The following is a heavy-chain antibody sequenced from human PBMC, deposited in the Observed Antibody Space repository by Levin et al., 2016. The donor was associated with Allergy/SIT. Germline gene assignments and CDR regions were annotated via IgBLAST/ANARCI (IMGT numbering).Heavy chain of an antibody. CDR1: GGSISSSSYY. CDR3: ATRPPADNVLRFLEWLSYDAFDI. V-gene: IGHV4-39*01. D-gene: IGHD3-3*01. Sequence: SETLSLTCTVSGGSISSSSYYWGWIRQPPGKGLEWIGSIYYSGSTYYNPSLKSRVTISVDTSKNQFSLKLRSEDTAVYYCATRPPADNVLRFLEWLSYDAFDIWGQGTMVTVSS. J-gene: IGHJ3*02. CDR2: IYYSGST.